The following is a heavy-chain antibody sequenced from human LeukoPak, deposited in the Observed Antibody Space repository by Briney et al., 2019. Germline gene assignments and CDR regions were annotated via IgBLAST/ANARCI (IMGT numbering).Heavy chain of an antibody. V-gene: IGHV4-34*01. CDR1: GGSFSTYY. CDR2: INHSGST. D-gene: IGHD6-13*01. CDR3: AREANIATAIVWFDP. Sequence: SETLSLTCAVYGGSFSTYYWSWIRQPPGKGLEWIGEINHSGSTNYNPSLKSRVTISGDTSKNQFSLNLTSVTAADTAMYYCAREANIATAIVWFDPWGQGTLVAVSS. J-gene: IGHJ5*02.